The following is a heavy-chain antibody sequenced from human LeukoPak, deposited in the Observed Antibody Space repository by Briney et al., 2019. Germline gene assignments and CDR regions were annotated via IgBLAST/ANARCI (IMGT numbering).Heavy chain of an antibody. Sequence: GGSLRLSCAASGFTVSSNYMSWVRQAPGKGLEWVSVIYSGGSTYYADSVKGRFTISRDNSKNTLYLRMNSLRAEDTAVYYCASNLHYYYMDVWGKGTTVTISS. CDR3: ASNLHYYYMDV. D-gene: IGHD1-20*01. V-gene: IGHV3-66*01. J-gene: IGHJ6*03. CDR1: GFTVSSNY. CDR2: IYSGGST.